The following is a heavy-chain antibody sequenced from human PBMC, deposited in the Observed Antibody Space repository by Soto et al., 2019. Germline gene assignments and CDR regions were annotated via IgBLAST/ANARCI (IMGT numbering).Heavy chain of an antibody. V-gene: IGHV2-5*02. CDR3: AHVGWNSSSWSLDY. D-gene: IGHD6-13*01. Sequence: QITLKESGPTLVKPTQTLTLTCTFSGFSLSTSGVGVGWIRQPPGKALEWLALIYWDDDKRYSPSLKSRLTITNDTSKNQVVPTMTNMDPVDTATYYCAHVGWNSSSWSLDYWGQGTLVTVSS. CDR1: GFSLSTSGVG. J-gene: IGHJ4*02. CDR2: IYWDDDK.